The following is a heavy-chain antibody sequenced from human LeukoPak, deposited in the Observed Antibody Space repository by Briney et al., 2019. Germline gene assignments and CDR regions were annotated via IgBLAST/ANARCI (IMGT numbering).Heavy chain of an antibody. J-gene: IGHJ3*02. V-gene: IGHV1-18*01. CDR1: GYTFTSYG. CDR3: ASDLNRYCSSTSCPHDAFDI. Sequence: ASVNVSCKASGYTFTSYGISWVRQASGQGLERMGWISAYNGNTNYAQKLQDRVTMTTVTSTSTAYMELRSLRSDDTAVYYCASDLNRYCSSTSCPHDAFDIWGQGTMVTVSS. D-gene: IGHD2-2*01. CDR2: ISAYNGNT.